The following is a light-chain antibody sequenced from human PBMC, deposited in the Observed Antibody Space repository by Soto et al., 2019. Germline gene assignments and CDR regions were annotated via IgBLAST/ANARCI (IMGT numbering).Light chain of an antibody. CDR2: GAS. Sequence: IVMTQSPATLSMSPGERATLSCRASQSLNRDLAWYQQKPGQSPRLLIYGASSRATGIPDRFSGSGSGTDFTLTIRRPEPEDFAVYYCQQYGSSYPWTFGQGTKVDIK. CDR3: QQYGSSYPWT. V-gene: IGKV3-20*01. CDR1: QSLNRD. J-gene: IGKJ1*01.